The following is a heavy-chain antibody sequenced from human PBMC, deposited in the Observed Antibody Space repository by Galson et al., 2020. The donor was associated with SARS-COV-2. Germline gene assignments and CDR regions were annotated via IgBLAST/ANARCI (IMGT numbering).Heavy chain of an antibody. CDR1: GYTVSSNY. J-gene: IGHJ6*02. V-gene: IGHV3-53*01. CDR2: IYSGGST. D-gene: IGHD3-3*01. CDR3: ERVPRLYGMDV. Sequence: GGSLRLSCEASGYTVSSNYMSWVRQAPGKGLEWVSVIYSGGSTYYADSVKGRFTISRDNSKNTLYLQMNSLRAEDTAVYYCERVPRLYGMDVWVQGTTVTVSS.